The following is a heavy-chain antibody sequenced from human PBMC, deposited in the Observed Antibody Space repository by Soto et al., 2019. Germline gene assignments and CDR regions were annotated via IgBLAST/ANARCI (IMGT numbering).Heavy chain of an antibody. CDR3: AGFNIVLEPAAHVEYYYYGMDV. J-gene: IGHJ6*02. Sequence: GESLKISCKHSGFNFPTFWIAWVRQMPGKGLEWMGTIYPDDSDTRYSPSFQGQVTISADKSIQTAYLQWGSLKASDSALYYCAGFNIVLEPAAHVEYYYYGMDVWGQGTTVTVSS. CDR1: GFNFPTFW. D-gene: IGHD2-2*01. CDR2: IYPDDSDT. V-gene: IGHV5-51*01.